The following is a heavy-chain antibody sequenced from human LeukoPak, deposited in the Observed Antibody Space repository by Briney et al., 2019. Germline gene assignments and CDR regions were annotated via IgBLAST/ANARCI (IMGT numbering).Heavy chain of an antibody. CDR3: ARMSSYCDY. CDR2: IKPDGSEK. CDR1: GFTFSSHH. D-gene: IGHD2-2*01. Sequence: GGSLRLSCVASGFTFSSHHINWVRQTPGKGLESVATIKPDGSEKYYVDSVGGRFTISRDNAKSSLYLQMNSLRAEDTGVYFCARMSSYCDYWGQGTLVTVSS. J-gene: IGHJ4*02. V-gene: IGHV3-7*01.